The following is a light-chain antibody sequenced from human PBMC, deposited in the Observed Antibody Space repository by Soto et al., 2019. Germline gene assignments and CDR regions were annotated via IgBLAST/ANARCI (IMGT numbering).Light chain of an antibody. CDR2: GAS. J-gene: IGKJ1*01. CDR3: QQYGGSPWT. CDR1: QSVSSSF. V-gene: IGKV3-20*01. Sequence: EIVLTQSPGTLSLSPGERATLSCRASQSVSSSFLAWYQQKPGQAPRLLIYGASSRPTGIPDRFSGSGSGTDFTLTISRLEPEDFAVYSCQQYGGSPWTFGQGTKVEIE.